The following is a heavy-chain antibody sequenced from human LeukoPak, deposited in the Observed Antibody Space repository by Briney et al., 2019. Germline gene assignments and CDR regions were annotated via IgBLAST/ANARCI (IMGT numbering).Heavy chain of an antibody. Sequence: GASVKVSCKVSGYTLTELSMHWVRQAPGKGLEWMGGFDPEDGETIYAQKFQGRVTMTEDTSTDTAYMELSSLRSEDTAVYYCARDTGWFGELLGHFDYWGQGTLVTVSS. J-gene: IGHJ4*02. CDR3: ARDTGWFGELLGHFDY. V-gene: IGHV1-24*01. CDR1: GYTLTELS. D-gene: IGHD3-10*01. CDR2: FDPEDGET.